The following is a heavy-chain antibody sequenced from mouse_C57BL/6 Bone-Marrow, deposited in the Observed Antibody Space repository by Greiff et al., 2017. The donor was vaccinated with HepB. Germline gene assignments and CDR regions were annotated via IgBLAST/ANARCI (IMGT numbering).Heavy chain of an antibody. V-gene: IGHV1-59*01. CDR2: IDPSDSYT. D-gene: IGHD4-1*01. CDR1: GYTFTSYW. J-gene: IGHJ3*01. CDR3: ARGGNCAWFAY. Sequence: QVQLQQPGAELVRPGTSVKLSCKASGYTFTSYWMHWVKQRPGQGLEWIGVIDPSDSYTNYNQKFKGKATLTVDTSSSTAYMQLSSLTSEDSAVYYCARGGNCAWFAYWGQGILVTVSA.